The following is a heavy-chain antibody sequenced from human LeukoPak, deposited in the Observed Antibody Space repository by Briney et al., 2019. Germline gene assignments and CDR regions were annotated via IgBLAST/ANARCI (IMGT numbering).Heavy chain of an antibody. Sequence: GGSLRLSCAASGFTFSSYDMHWVRQATGKGLEWVSAIGTAGDTYYPGSVKGRFTISRENAKNSLYLQMNSLRAEDTAVYYCARDAKRGDFWSGYPLDYYYMDVWGKGTTVTVSS. CDR1: GFTFSSYD. J-gene: IGHJ6*03. V-gene: IGHV3-13*01. CDR3: ARDAKRGDFWSGYPLDYYYMDV. CDR2: IGTAGDT. D-gene: IGHD3-3*01.